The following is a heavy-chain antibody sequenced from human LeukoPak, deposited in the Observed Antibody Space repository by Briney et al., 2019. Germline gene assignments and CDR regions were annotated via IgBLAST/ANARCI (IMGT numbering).Heavy chain of an antibody. CDR1: GFTFSDYY. CDR2: ISSSGSTI. V-gene: IGHV3-11*04. Sequence: PGGSLRLSCAASGFTFSDYYMSWIRQAPGKGLEWVSYISSSGSTIYYADSVKGRFTIARDNAKNSLYLQMNSLRAEDTAVYYCARDFEYSSSSPNYWGQGTLVTVSS. CDR3: ARDFEYSSSSPNY. J-gene: IGHJ4*02. D-gene: IGHD6-6*01.